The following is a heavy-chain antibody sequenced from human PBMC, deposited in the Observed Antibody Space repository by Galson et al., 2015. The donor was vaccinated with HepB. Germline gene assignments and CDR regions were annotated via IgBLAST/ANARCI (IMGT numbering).Heavy chain of an antibody. CDR1: GYTFTSYY. CDR3: ARNWVSDIVVVPAAIGGWFDP. V-gene: IGHV1-46*01. J-gene: IGHJ5*02. D-gene: IGHD2-2*02. CDR2: INPSGGST. Sequence: SVKVSCKASGYTFTSYYMHWVRQAPGQGLEWMGIINPSGGSTSYAQKFQGRVTMTRDTSTSTVYMELSSLRSEDTAVYYCARNWVSDIVVVPAAIGGWFDPWGQGTLVTVSS.